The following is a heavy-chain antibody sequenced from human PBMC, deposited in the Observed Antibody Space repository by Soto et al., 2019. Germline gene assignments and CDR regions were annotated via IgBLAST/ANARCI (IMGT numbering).Heavy chain of an antibody. J-gene: IGHJ6*02. CDR1: GYTFTSYY. CDR2: INPSGGST. Sequence: QVQLVQSGAEVKKPGASVKVSCKASGYTFTSYYMHWVRQAPGQGLEWMGIINPSGGSTSYAQKFQGRATMTRDTATSTVYMELSCLRSEDTAVYYCARDSLQGLVVWGQGTTVTVSS. V-gene: IGHV1-46*01. D-gene: IGHD6-19*01. CDR3: ARDSLQGLVV.